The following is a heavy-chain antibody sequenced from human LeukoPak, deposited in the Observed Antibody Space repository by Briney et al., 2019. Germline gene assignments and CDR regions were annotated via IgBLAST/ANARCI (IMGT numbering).Heavy chain of an antibody. CDR3: ARDAVDYGSGRGDY. J-gene: IGHJ4*02. V-gene: IGHV3-21*01. CDR1: GFTFSSYS. CDR2: ISSSSSYM. D-gene: IGHD3-10*01. Sequence: GGSLRLSCAASGFTFSSYSMNWVRQAPGKGLEWVSSISSSSSYMYYADSVKGRFTISRDNAKNSLYLQMNSLRAEDTAVYYCARDAVDYGSGRGDYWGQGTLVTVSS.